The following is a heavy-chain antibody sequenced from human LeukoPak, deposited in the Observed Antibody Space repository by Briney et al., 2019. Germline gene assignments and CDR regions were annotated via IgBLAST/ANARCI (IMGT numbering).Heavy chain of an antibody. J-gene: IGHJ4*02. Sequence: PSETLSLTCTVSGVSISSGSYYWGWIRQPAGKGLEWIGRIYTSGSTNYNPSLKSRVTISVDTSKNQFSLKLSSVTAADTAVYYCARGLRFLEWLSLHITYYFDYWGQGTLVTVSS. V-gene: IGHV4-61*02. CDR2: IYTSGST. CDR3: ARGLRFLEWLSLHITYYFDY. CDR1: GVSISSGSYY. D-gene: IGHD3-3*01.